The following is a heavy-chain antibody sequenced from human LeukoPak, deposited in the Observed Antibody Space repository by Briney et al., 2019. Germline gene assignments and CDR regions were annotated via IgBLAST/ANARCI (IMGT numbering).Heavy chain of an antibody. D-gene: IGHD3/OR15-3a*01. CDR2: ISARGGGT. CDR3: AKGHWTDYYRGGSFQH. J-gene: IGHJ1*01. V-gene: IGHV3-23*01. CDR1: GFADGRYH. Sequence: GGSLRLSCAASGFADGRYHMLWIRQAPGKGLEWVSDISARGGGTYYADSVKGRFIISRDTSKNTLNLQMNSLRAGDSAMYYCAKGHWTDYYRGGSFQHWGPGSLVIVSS.